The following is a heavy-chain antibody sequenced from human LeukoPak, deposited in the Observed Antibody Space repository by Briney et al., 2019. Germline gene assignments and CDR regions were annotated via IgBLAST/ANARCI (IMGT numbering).Heavy chain of an antibody. V-gene: IGHV3-48*03. Sequence: GGSLRLSCAASGFTSSSYEMNWVRQAPGKGLEWVSYISSSGSTIYYADSVKGRFTISRDNAKNSLYLQVNSLRAEDTAVYYCARALLPVRFLGYYGMDVWGQGTTVTVSS. J-gene: IGHJ6*02. CDR1: GFTSSSYE. CDR3: ARALLPVRFLGYYGMDV. D-gene: IGHD3-3*01. CDR2: ISSSGSTI.